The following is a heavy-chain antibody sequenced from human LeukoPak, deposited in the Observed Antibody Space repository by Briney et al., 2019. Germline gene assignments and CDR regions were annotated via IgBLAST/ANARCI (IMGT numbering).Heavy chain of an antibody. D-gene: IGHD6-13*01. V-gene: IGHV3-23*01. CDR1: GFTFSSYA. Sequence: GASLRLSCAASGFTFSSYAMSWVRQAPGKGLEWVSAISGSGGSTYYADSVKGRFTISRDNSKNTLYLQMNSLRAEDTAVYYCAREQLDAEYFQHWGQGTLVTVSS. CDR3: AREQLDAEYFQH. CDR2: ISGSGGST. J-gene: IGHJ1*01.